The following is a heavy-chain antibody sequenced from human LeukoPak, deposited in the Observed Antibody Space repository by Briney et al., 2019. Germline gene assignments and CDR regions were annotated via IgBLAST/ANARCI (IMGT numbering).Heavy chain of an antibody. V-gene: IGHV1-18*01. CDR2: ISPKNGDT. J-gene: IGHJ4*02. Sequence: ASVKVSCNASNYNFSDYTINWVRQAPGQGLEWMGWISPKNGDTNPAQRFQGRVTMTTETSTTTAYMDLRNLTSDDTAVYFCARGPLYGDYYCDFWGQGTLVTVSS. CDR1: NYNFSDYT. D-gene: IGHD4-17*01. CDR3: ARGPLYGDYYCDF.